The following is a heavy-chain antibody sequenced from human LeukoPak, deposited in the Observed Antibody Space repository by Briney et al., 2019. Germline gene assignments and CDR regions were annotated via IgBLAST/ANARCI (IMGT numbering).Heavy chain of an antibody. D-gene: IGHD2-8*02. CDR2: INHSGST. CDR3: ARGERPGPDY. CDR1: GGSFSGYY. V-gene: IGHV4-34*01. J-gene: IGHJ4*02. Sequence: PSETLSLTCAVYGGSFSGYYWSWIRQPPGKGLEWIGEINHSGSTNYNPSLNNRVTISLDTSKNHFSLKVTSVTAADTAVYYCARGERPGPDYWGPGILVTVSS.